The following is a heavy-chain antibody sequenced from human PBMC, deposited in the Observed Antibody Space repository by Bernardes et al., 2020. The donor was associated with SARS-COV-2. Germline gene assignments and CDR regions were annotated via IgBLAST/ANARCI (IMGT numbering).Heavy chain of an antibody. CDR1: GYTLTELS. D-gene: IGHD6-13*01. CDR3: ATGIRSSSWYSSYYYYYGMDV. Sequence: ASVKVSCKVSGYTLTELSMHWVRQAPGKGLEWMGGFDPEDGETIYAQKFQGRVTMTEDTSTDTAYMELSSLRSEDTAVYYCATGIRSSSWYSSYYYYYGMDVWGQGTTVTVSS. V-gene: IGHV1-24*01. CDR2: FDPEDGET. J-gene: IGHJ6*02.